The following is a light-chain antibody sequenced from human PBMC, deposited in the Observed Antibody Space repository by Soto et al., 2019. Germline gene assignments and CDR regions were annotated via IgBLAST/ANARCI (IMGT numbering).Light chain of an antibody. CDR1: QSVDWY. Sequence: EIVLTQSPATLSLSPGDRATVSCRASQSVDWYVAWYQHKPGKAPRLLIYDASTRATGIPDRFSGSGSGTDFTLTISSLEPEDFAVYYCQQRSNWPHITFGPGTKVDMK. CDR2: DAS. J-gene: IGKJ3*01. V-gene: IGKV3-11*01. CDR3: QQRSNWPHIT.